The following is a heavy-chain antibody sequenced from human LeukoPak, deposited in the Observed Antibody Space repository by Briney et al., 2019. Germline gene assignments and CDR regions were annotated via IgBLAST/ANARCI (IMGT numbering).Heavy chain of an antibody. D-gene: IGHD3-3*01. V-gene: IGHV1-8*03. CDR2: MNPNSGNT. CDR3: ARGRNDFWSGHYYYYMDV. Sequence: ASVKVSCKASGYTFTSYDINWVRQATGQGLEWMGWMNPNSGNTGYAQKFQGRVTITRNTSISTAYMELSSLRSEDTAVYYCARGRNDFWSGHYYYYMDVWGKGTTVTVSS. CDR1: GYTFTSYD. J-gene: IGHJ6*03.